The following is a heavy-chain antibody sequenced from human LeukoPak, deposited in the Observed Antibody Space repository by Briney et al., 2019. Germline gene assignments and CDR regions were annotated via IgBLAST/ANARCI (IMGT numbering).Heavy chain of an antibody. J-gene: IGHJ4*02. V-gene: IGHV4-59*01. CDR3: ARSGIGYFDY. D-gene: IGHD2-15*01. CDR1: GGSISSYY. Sequence: PSETLSLTCTASGGSISSYYWSWIRQPPGKGLEWIGYIYYSGSTNYNPSLKSRVTISVDTSKNQFSLKLSSVTAADTAVYYCARSGIGYFDYWGQGTLVTVSS. CDR2: IYYSGST.